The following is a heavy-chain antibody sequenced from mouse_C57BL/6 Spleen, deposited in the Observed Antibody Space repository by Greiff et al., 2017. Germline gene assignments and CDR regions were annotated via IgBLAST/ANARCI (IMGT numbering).Heavy chain of an antibody. CDR3: ARAHYYGSSYGYWYFDV. J-gene: IGHJ1*03. Sequence: ESGPGLVKPSQSLSLTCSVTGYSITSGYYWNWIRQFPGNKLEWMGYISYDGSNNYNPSLKNRISITRDTSKNQFFLKLNSVTTEDTATYYCARAHYYGSSYGYWYFDVWGTGTTVTVSS. D-gene: IGHD1-1*01. CDR2: ISYDGSN. CDR1: GYSITSGYY. V-gene: IGHV3-6*01.